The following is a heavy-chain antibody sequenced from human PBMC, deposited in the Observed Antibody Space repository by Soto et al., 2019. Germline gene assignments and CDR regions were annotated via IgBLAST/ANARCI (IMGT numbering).Heavy chain of an antibody. CDR2: ISMSGTTM. Sequence: EVRLVESGGGLAQPGGSLRLSCAASGFSFSRYAMNWVRQSPGKGLEWLSYISMSGTTMFYADSVKGRFTISRDNAEKSLFLQMNSLRDEDTAIYYCARDAIGDATNWFDPWGQGTLVTVSS. J-gene: IGHJ5*02. CDR1: GFSFSRYA. V-gene: IGHV3-48*02. CDR3: ARDAIGDATNWFDP.